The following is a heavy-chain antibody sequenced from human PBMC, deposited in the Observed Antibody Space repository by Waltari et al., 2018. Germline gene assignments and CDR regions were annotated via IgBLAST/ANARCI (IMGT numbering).Heavy chain of an antibody. CDR3: GKDIIPTGDKTCPDRPWG. J-gene: IGHJ4*02. CDR2: IRYDGGVK. Sequence: QVHLVESGGGVVQPGGSLRLSCAASGFIFSSYGMHWFRQAPGKGLGWVAFIRYDGGVKYFADSVKGRFVISRDNSKNTVDLQMNSLTTEDTAVYYCGKDIIPTGDKTCPDRPWGWGQGTLVTVSS. D-gene: IGHD7-27*01. CDR1: GFIFSSYG. V-gene: IGHV3-30*02.